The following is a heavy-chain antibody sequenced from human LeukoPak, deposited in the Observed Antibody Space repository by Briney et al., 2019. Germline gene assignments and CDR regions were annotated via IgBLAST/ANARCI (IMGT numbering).Heavy chain of an antibody. V-gene: IGHV3-48*04. CDR3: ARDVARRYDY. D-gene: IGHD2-15*01. CDR1: GFTFSSYW. Sequence: GGSLRLSCAASGFTFSSYWMNWVRQAPGKGLEWVSYISSSGSTIYYADSVKGRFTISRDNAKNSLYLQMNSLRAEDTAVYYCARDVARRYDYWGQGTLVTVSS. CDR2: ISSSGSTI. J-gene: IGHJ4*02.